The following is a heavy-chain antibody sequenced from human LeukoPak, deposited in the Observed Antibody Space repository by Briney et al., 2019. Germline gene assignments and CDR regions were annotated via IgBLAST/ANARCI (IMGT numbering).Heavy chain of an antibody. CDR3: ARVGGTKYSNFAFDI. CDR2: IYHSGST. Sequence: KPSETLSLTCTVSGYSISSGYYWGWIRQPPGKGLEWIWGIYHSGSTYYNPSLKSRVTISVDTSKNQFSLKLSSVTAADTAVYYCARVGGTKYSNFAFDIWGQGTMVTVSS. V-gene: IGHV4-38-2*02. D-gene: IGHD4-11*01. J-gene: IGHJ3*02. CDR1: GYSISSGYY.